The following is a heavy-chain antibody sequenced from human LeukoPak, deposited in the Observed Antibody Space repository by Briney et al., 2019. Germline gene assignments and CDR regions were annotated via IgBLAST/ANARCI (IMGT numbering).Heavy chain of an antibody. CDR3: AKSGYDYVWGSYRFDSALWDRLGSLVDY. CDR2: ISGSGGST. J-gene: IGHJ4*02. D-gene: IGHD3-16*02. V-gene: IGHV3-23*01. CDR1: GFTFSSYA. Sequence: PGGSLRLSCAASGFTFSSYAMSWVRQAPGKGLEWVSAISGSGGSTYYADSVKGRFTISRDNSKNTLYLQMNSLRAEDTAVYYCAKSGYDYVWGSYRFDSALWDRLGSLVDYWGQGTLVTVSS.